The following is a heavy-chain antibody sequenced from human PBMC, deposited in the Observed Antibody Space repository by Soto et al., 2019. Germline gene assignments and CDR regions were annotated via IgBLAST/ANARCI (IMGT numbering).Heavy chain of an antibody. J-gene: IGHJ3*01. CDR1: GGSIINYY. CDR2: IYTSEST. V-gene: IGHV4-4*07. D-gene: IGHD2-15*01. CDR3: ARDGGHCSGGTGYSADAFDL. Sequence: PSRTLSLTCTVPGGSIINYYWSWIRQPAGKGLEWIGRIYTSESTNYNPSLKSRVTMSVDTSKNQFSLKLSSVTAADTAVYYCARDGGHCSGGTGYSADAFDLWGQGTMVTVSS.